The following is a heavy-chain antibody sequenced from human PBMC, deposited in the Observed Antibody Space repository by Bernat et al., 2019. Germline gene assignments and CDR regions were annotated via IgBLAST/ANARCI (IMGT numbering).Heavy chain of an antibody. V-gene: IGHV1-2*04. J-gene: IGHJ5*02. CDR3: ARGDRNGQQLVSFDP. CDR2: INPNSGGT. Sequence: QVQLVQSGAEVKKPGASVKVSCKASGYTFTGYYMHWVRQAPGQGLEWMGWINPNSGGTNYAQKFQGWVTMTRDTSISPAYMELSRLGSDATAVYYCARGDRNGQQLVSFDPLGQGTLVTVSS. CDR1: GYTFTGYY. D-gene: IGHD6-6*01.